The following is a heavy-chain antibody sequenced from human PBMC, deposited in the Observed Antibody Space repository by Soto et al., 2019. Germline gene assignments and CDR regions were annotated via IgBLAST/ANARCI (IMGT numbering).Heavy chain of an antibody. CDR2: INHTGST. V-gene: IGHV4-34*01. Sequence: SETLSLTCDVYGGSFSGYYWTWIRQSPGKGLEWIGEINHTGSTNYNPSLKSRVTISVDASKNQFSLKLSSVTAADAAVYYCARPRKWLQYFEYWGQGTLVTVSS. CDR1: GGSFSGYY. CDR3: ARPRKWLQYFEY. D-gene: IGHD2-8*01. J-gene: IGHJ4*02.